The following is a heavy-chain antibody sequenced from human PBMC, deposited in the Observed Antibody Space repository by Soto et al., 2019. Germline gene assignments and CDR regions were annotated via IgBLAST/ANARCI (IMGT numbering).Heavy chain of an antibody. J-gene: IGHJ3*02. CDR3: GRAYPFGSSWLVAFDI. Sequence: GESPDISCKGSGYSLTRYWIGWVRQMPGKGLEWMGIIYCGDSETRYSPPFQGQVTISADKSISTAYLQWSSLKASDTAMYYCGRAYPFGSSWLVAFDIWGQGTMVTVSS. CDR2: IYCGDSET. CDR1: GYSLTRYW. D-gene: IGHD6-13*01. V-gene: IGHV5-51*01.